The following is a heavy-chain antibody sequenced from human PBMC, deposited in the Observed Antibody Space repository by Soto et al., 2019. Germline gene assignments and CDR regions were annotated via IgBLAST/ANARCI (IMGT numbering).Heavy chain of an antibody. CDR2: IYYSGTT. J-gene: IGHJ4*02. CDR1: GDSISSGGYY. D-gene: IGHD3-22*01. CDR3: ASTYYTGSSGPFDY. Sequence: PSETLSLTCTVSGDSISSGGYYWSWIRQHPGKGLEWIGYIYYSGTTYYNPSLESRVTNSADTSENQYSLKENTVTVADTAVYYCASTYYTGSSGPFDYWGQGTLVTVS. V-gene: IGHV4-31*03.